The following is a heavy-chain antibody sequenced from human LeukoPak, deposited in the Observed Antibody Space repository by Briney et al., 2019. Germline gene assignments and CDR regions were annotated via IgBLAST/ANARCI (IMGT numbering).Heavy chain of an antibody. D-gene: IGHD6-13*01. CDR2: INHSGST. Sequence: SETLSLACAVYGGSFSGYYWSWIRQPPGKGLEWIGEINHSGSTNYNPSLKSRVTISVDTSKNQFSLKLSSVTAADTAVYYCARQSSSWYDRHFDYWGQGTLVTVSS. CDR3: ARQSSSWYDRHFDY. V-gene: IGHV4-34*01. J-gene: IGHJ4*02. CDR1: GGSFSGYY.